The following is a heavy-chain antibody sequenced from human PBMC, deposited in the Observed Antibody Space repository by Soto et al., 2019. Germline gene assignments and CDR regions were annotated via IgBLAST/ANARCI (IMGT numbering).Heavy chain of an antibody. CDR2: ISYDGSNK. Sequence: QVQLVESGGGVVQPGRSLRLSCAASGFTFSSYAMHWVRQAPGKGLEWVAVISYDGSNKYYADSVKGRFTISRDNSKNTLYLHMNSLRDEDTAVYYCARLRDYSSSWYWAAVAALDYWGQGTLVTVSS. CDR3: ARLRDYSSSWYWAAVAALDY. D-gene: IGHD6-13*01. V-gene: IGHV3-30-3*01. J-gene: IGHJ4*02. CDR1: GFTFSSYA.